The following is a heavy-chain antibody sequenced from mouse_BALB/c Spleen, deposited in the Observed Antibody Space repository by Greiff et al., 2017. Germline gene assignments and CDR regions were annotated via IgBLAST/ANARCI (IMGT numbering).Heavy chain of an antibody. D-gene: IGHD1-1*01. CDR1: GFAFSSYD. CDR2: ISSGGGST. V-gene: IGHV5-12-1*01. J-gene: IGHJ2*01. Sequence: EVNLVESGGGLVKPGGSLKLSCAASGFAFSSYDMSWVRQTPEKRLEWVAYISSGGGSTYYPDTVKGRFTISRDNAKNTLYLQMSSLKSEDTAMYYCARNYGSGYYFDYWGQGTTLTVSS. CDR3: ARNYGSGYYFDY.